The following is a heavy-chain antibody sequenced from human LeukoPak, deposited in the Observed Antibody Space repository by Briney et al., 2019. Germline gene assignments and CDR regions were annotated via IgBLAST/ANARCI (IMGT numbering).Heavy chain of an antibody. Sequence: TGGSLRLSCEGSGFTFNTYSLSWVRQAPGKGLEWVSSISSSSSYIYYADSVKGRFTISRDNAKNSLYLQMNSLRAEDTAVYYCARDLDSSSWYGGGDYWGQGTLVTVSS. D-gene: IGHD6-13*01. CDR1: GFTFNTYS. CDR3: ARDLDSSSWYGGGDY. V-gene: IGHV3-21*01. J-gene: IGHJ4*02. CDR2: ISSSSSYI.